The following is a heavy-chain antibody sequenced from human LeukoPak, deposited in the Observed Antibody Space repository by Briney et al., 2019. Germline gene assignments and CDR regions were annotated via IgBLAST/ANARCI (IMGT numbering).Heavy chain of an antibody. CDR3: ARDGTSTDDY. V-gene: IGHV1-18*01. CDR1: GYTFSNFG. Sequence: ASVKVSCKTSGYTFSNFGINWVRQAPGQGLGWMGWISGNNDNPNYGQKFQGRFTVTTDSSTSTAYMELRNLRFDDTAVYYCARDGTSTDDYWGQGTLVTVSS. D-gene: IGHD2-2*01. J-gene: IGHJ4*02. CDR2: ISGNNDNP.